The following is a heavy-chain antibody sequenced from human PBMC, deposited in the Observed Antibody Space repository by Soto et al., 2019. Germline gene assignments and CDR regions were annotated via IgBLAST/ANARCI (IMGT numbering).Heavy chain of an antibody. CDR2: IYSGGST. CDR1: GFAASSNY. V-gene: IGHV3-53*01. CDR3: VGRFGDMFGMDV. D-gene: IGHD3-10*01. Sequence: GGSLSLSCAACGFAASSNYMSWVRQAPGKGLEGVSVIYSGGSTYYADSVKGRFTISRDNSMNPLYLQMNILRAEDTAVYYCVGRFGDMFGMDVWGQGTTVTVSS. J-gene: IGHJ6*02.